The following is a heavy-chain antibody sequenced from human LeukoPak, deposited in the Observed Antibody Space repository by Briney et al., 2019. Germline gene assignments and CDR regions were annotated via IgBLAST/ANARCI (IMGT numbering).Heavy chain of an antibody. CDR2: ISSSGSTI. D-gene: IGHD3-22*01. CDR1: GFTFSDYY. Sequence: GGSLRLSCAASGFTFSDYYMSWIRQAPGKGLEWGSYISSSGSTIYYADSVKGRFTISRDNAKNSLYLQMNSLRAEDTAVYYCASGLLDSSGYFLNYWGQGTLVTVSS. J-gene: IGHJ4*02. V-gene: IGHV3-11*01. CDR3: ASGLLDSSGYFLNY.